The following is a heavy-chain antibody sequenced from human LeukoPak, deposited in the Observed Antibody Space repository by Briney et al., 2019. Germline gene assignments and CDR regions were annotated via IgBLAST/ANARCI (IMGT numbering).Heavy chain of an antibody. V-gene: IGHV4-31*03. CDR2: IYYSGST. J-gene: IGHJ3*02. CDR1: GGPISSGGYY. CDR3: ARGHTAPNAFDI. Sequence: PSQTLSLTCTVSGGPISSGGYYWSWIRQHPGKGLEWIGYIYYSGSTYYNPSLKSRVTISVDTSKNQFSPKLSSVTAADTAVYYCARGHTAPNAFDIWGQGTMVTVSS.